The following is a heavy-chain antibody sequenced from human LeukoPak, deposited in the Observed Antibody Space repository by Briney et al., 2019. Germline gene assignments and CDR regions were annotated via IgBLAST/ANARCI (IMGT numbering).Heavy chain of an antibody. CDR1: GYTFTGYY. Sequence: SVKVSCKASGYTFTGYYMHWVRQAPGQGLEWMGWTNPNSGGTNYAQKFQGWVTMTRDTSISTAYMELSSLRSEDTAVYYCARGLDSSGYYAPWGQGTLVTVSS. CDR2: TNPNSGGT. D-gene: IGHD3-22*01. CDR3: ARGLDSSGYYAP. V-gene: IGHV1-2*04. J-gene: IGHJ5*02.